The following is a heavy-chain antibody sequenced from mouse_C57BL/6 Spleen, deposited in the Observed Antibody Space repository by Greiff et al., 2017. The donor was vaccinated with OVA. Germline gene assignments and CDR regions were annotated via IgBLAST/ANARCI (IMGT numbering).Heavy chain of an antibody. CDR3: ARQRTGYYAMDY. CDR2: ISNGGGST. J-gene: IGHJ4*01. V-gene: IGHV5-12*01. Sequence: DVMLVESGGGLVQPGGSLKLSCAASGFTFSDYYMYWVRQTPEKRLEWVAYISNGGGSTYYPDTVKGRFTISRDNAKNTLYLQMSRLKSEDTAKYYCARQRTGYYAMDYWGQGTSVTVSS. CDR1: GFTFSDYY.